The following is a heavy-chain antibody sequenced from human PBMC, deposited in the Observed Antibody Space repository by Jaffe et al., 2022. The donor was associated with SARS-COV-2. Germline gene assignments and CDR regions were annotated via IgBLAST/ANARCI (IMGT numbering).Heavy chain of an antibody. Sequence: EVQLVESGGGLVQPGGSLRLSCAASGFTFSSYWMSWVRQAPGKGLEWVANIKQDGSEKYYVDSVKGRFTISRDNAKNSLYLQMNSLRAEDTAVYYCARTEVHTHDYGHGFFSYWGQGTLVTVSS. V-gene: IGHV3-7*01. D-gene: IGHD4-17*01. CDR3: ARTEVHTHDYGHGFFSY. CDR1: GFTFSSYW. CDR2: IKQDGSEK. J-gene: IGHJ4*02.